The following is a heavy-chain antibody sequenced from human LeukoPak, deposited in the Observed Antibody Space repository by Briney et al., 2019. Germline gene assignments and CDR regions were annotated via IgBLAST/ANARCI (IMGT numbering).Heavy chain of an antibody. CDR2: IGTAGDT. V-gene: IGHV3-13*01. Sequence: PGGSLRLSCAASGFTFSSYDMHWVRQATGKGLEWVSAIGTAGDTYYPGSVKGRFTISRENAKNSLYLQMNSLRAGDTAVYYCARGGYSYGHHPYYFDYWGQGTLVTVSS. CDR1: GFTFSSYD. D-gene: IGHD5-18*01. CDR3: ARGGYSYGHHPYYFDY. J-gene: IGHJ4*02.